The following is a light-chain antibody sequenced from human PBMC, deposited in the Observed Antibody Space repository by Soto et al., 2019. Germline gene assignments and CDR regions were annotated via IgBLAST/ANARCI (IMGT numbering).Light chain of an antibody. V-gene: IGKV3-20*01. CDR2: AAS. Sequence: EIVMTPSPATLSVSPGERATLSCRASQTVSSNLAWYQQKPGQAPRLLIYAASSRATGIPDRFSGSGSGTDFTLTISRLEPEDFAVYYCQQYGNSPQTFGQGTKVDIK. CDR3: QQYGNSPQT. J-gene: IGKJ1*01. CDR1: QTVSSN.